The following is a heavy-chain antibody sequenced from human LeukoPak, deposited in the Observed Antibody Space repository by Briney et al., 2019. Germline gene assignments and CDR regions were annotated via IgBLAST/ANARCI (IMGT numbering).Heavy chain of an antibody. J-gene: IGHJ4*02. CDR1: GFTVTDNY. V-gene: IGHV3-53*01. CDR3: ARTNPVYGDYDY. CDR2: IYHDGRT. D-gene: IGHD4-17*01. Sequence: GGSLRLSCAVSGFTVTDNYMSWVRQAPGKGLQWVSVIYHDGRTYYADSVKGRFTISRDISRNTLLLQMNSLRPADTAVHYCARTNPVYGDYDYWGREPLVSVSS.